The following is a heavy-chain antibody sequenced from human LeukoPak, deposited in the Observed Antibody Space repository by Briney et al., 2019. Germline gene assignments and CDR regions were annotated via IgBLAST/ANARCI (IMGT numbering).Heavy chain of an antibody. CDR3: ARGNLSYGEVYFDY. CDR2: IIPILGIA. D-gene: IGHD4-17*01. V-gene: IGHV1-69*04. J-gene: IGHJ4*02. Sequence: ASVKVSCKASGGTFGSYAISWVRQAPGQGLEWMGRIIPILGIANYAQKFQGRVTITADKSTSTAYMELSSLRSEDTAVYYCARGNLSYGEVYFDYWGQGTLVTVSS. CDR1: GGTFGSYA.